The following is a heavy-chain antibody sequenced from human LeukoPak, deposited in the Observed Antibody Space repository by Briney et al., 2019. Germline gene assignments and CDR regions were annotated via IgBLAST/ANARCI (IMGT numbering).Heavy chain of an antibody. CDR2: IYYSGST. CDR3: AGSPGIAAAGPLRAEYFQH. Sequence: SETLSLTCTVSGGSIISSSFWWGWIRQPPGKGLEWIGSIYYSGSTYYNPSLKSRVTISVNTSKNQFSLKLSSVTAADTAVYYCAGSPGIAAAGPLRAEYFQHWGQGTLVTVSS. D-gene: IGHD6-13*01. J-gene: IGHJ1*01. V-gene: IGHV4-39*07. CDR1: GGSIISSSFW.